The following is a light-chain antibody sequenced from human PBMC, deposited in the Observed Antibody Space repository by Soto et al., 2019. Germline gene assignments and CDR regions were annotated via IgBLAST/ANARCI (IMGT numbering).Light chain of an antibody. Sequence: EIVLTQSPATLSLSPGERATLSCRASQSVSSFLAWYQQKPGQAPRLLIYDASNRATGIPARFSGSGSGTDFTLTIRSLEPEDFAVYYCQQCTKWPLTFGPVTKVYIK. CDR2: DAS. CDR3: QQCTKWPLT. J-gene: IGKJ3*01. V-gene: IGKV3-11*01. CDR1: QSVSSF.